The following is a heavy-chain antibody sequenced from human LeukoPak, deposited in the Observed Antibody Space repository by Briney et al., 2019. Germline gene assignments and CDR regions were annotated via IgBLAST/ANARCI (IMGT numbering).Heavy chain of an antibody. CDR1: GGSITFGISY. V-gene: IGHV4-61*02. J-gene: IGHJ4*02. D-gene: IGHD3-16*02. Sequence: SQTLSLTRTVSGGSITFGISYGTWLRRPAGKGLEWSGRIYTSGRIFYKPSLKSRVTISLDSSMNLSSLRLNSVTAADTAVYYCARARVIPASFYEWGQAALVTVYS. CDR3: ARARVIPASFYE. CDR2: IYTSGRI.